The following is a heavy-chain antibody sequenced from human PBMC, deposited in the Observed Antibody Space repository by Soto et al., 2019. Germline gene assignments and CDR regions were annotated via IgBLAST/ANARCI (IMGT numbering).Heavy chain of an antibody. CDR2: ISTDKGHT. J-gene: IGHJ4*02. Sequence: QVQLVQSGPEVKKPGASVKVSCRTSGYTFTSFGITWVRQAPGQGLEWMGWISTDKGHTNYAQKFQGRVTMTTDTSTSTAYIELRSLRSDDTAVYYCAPRSPAFDYWGQGTLVTVST. V-gene: IGHV1-18*01. CDR3: APRSPAFDY. CDR1: GYTFTSFG.